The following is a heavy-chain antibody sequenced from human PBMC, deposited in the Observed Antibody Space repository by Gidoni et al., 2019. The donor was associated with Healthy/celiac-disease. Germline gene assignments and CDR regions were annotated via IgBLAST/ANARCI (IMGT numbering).Heavy chain of an antibody. CDR3: AKDKYGGRGYYYYYGMDV. CDR1: GFTFYDYA. V-gene: IGHV3-9*01. J-gene: IGHJ6*02. Sequence: EVQLVESGGGLVQPGRSLRLSCAASGFTFYDYAMHWVRQAPGKGLEGVSGISWNSGSIGYADSVKGRFTIARDNAKNSLYLQMNSLRAEDTALYYCAKDKYGGRGYYYYYGMDVWGQGTTVTVSS. D-gene: IGHD4-17*01. CDR2: ISWNSGSI.